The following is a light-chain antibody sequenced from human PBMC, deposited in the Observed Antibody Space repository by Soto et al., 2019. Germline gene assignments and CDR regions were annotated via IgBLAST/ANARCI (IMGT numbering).Light chain of an antibody. V-gene: IGKV3-15*01. CDR3: QQYNNWPDS. J-gene: IGKJ4*01. CDR1: RSVGRN. Sequence: EIVMQQSPGTLSVSPGERVTLSCRPSRSVGRNLAWYQQKPGQAPRLLIYTTSTRAPGIPARFSGSGSGTEFTLTISSLQSEDVAVYYCQQYNNWPDSFGGGTKVEIK. CDR2: TTS.